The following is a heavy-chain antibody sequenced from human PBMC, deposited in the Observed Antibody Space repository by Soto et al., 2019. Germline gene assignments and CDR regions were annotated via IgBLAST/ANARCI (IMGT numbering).Heavy chain of an antibody. CDR1: GYTFTSYG. V-gene: IGHV1-18*01. J-gene: IGHJ4*02. D-gene: IGHD3-10*01. CDR2: ISAYNGNT. Sequence: ASVKVSCKASGYTFTSYGMSWVRQAPGQGLEWMGWISAYNGNTNYAQKLQGRVTMTTDTSTSTAYMELRSLRSDDTAVYYCASSSGSYYNLQEQIDYWGQGTLVTVSS. CDR3: ASSSGSYYNLQEQIDY.